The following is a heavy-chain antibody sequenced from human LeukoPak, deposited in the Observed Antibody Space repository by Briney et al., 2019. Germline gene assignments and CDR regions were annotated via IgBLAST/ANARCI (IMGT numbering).Heavy chain of an antibody. CDR3: ARGGEMATTNRFDYYYGMDV. CDR2: INPSGGST. V-gene: IGHV1-46*01. Sequence: ASVKVSCKASGYTFTSYYIHWVRQAPGQGLEWMGMINPSGGSTTYAQKFQGRVTITADESTSTAYMELSSLRSEDTAVYYCARGGEMATTNRFDYYYGMDVWGQGTTVTVSS. J-gene: IGHJ6*02. CDR1: GYTFTSYY. D-gene: IGHD5-24*01.